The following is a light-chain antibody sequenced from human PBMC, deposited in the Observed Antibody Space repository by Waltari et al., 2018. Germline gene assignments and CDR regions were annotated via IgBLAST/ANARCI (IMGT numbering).Light chain of an antibody. Sequence: QSALTQPASVSGSPGQSITISCTGTSSDGGAYNYVSWYQGHPGKAPKLIIFDVSNRPSGVSNRCAGSKSGDTDSRTISGLQAEDEADYYCISYTSSSTYVVVGGGTKLTVL. V-gene: IGLV2-14*03. CDR1: SSDGGAYNY. J-gene: IGLJ2*01. CDR3: ISYTSSSTYVV. CDR2: DVS.